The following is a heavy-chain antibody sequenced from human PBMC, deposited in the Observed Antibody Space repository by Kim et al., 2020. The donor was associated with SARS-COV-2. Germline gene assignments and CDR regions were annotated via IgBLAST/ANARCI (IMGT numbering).Heavy chain of an antibody. CDR1: GFTFSSYG. J-gene: IGHJ4*02. D-gene: IGHD3-16*01. CDR3: AKPTGYVTTFFDY. Sequence: GGSLRLSCAASGFTFSSYGMHWVRQAPGKGLEWVAVISYDGSNKYYADSVKGRFTISRDNSKNTLYLQMNSLRAEDTAVYYCAKPTGYVTTFFDYWGQGTVVSVFS. CDR2: ISYDGSNK. V-gene: IGHV3-30*18.